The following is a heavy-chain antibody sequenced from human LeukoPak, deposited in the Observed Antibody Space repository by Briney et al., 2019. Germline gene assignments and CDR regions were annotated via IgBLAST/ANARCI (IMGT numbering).Heavy chain of an antibody. CDR1: GGSFSGYY. CDR2: INHSGST. D-gene: IGHD4-17*01. J-gene: IGHJ4*02. V-gene: IGHV4-34*01. Sequence: SETLSLTCAVYGGSFSGYYWSWIRQPPGKGLEWIGEINHSGSTNYNPSLKSRVTISVDTSKNQFSLKLSSVTAADTAVYYCARDYGDYGFDYWGQGTLVTVSS. CDR3: ARDYGDYGFDY.